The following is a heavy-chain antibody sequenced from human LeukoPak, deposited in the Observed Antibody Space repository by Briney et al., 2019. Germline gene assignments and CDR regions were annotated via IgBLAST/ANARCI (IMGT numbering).Heavy chain of an antibody. J-gene: IGHJ4*02. CDR3: AKVGGWYKVTGNIDY. V-gene: IGHV3-33*06. D-gene: IGHD6-19*01. CDR1: GFTFSSYG. CDR2: IWYDGSNK. Sequence: GGSLRLSCAASGFTFSSYGMHWVRQAPGKGLEWVADIWYDGSNKYYADSVKGRFTISRDNSKNTLYLQMNSLRAEDTAVYYCAKVGGWYKVTGNIDYWGQGPLVTVSS.